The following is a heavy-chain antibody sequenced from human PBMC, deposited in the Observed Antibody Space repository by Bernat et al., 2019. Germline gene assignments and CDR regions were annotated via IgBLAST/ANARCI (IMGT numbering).Heavy chain of an antibody. J-gene: IGHJ5*02. CDR3: ARGPITTVTSGLWWFDP. V-gene: IGHV4-34*01. D-gene: IGHD4-17*01. CDR1: GGSFSGYY. CDR2: ISHSGTT. Sequence: QVQLQQWGAGLLKPSETLSLTCAVYGGSFSGYYWSWIRQPPGEGLGWIGEISHSGTTNYNPSLKSRLTLSVDTSKSQFSLKVSSVTAADTAVYYCARGPITTVTSGLWWFDPWGQGILVTVSS.